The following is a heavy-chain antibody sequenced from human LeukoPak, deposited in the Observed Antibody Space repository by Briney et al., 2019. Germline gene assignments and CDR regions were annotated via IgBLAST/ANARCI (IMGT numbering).Heavy chain of an antibody. CDR2: IYYSGST. V-gene: IGHV4-59*01. Sequence: SETLSLTCTVSGGSMSSNYWSWIRQPPGKGLEWIGYIYYSGSTNYNPSLKSRVTISVDTSKNQFSLRLSSVTAADTAVYYCARDPLGYCSGGTCYSTGYFDYWGQGTLVTVSS. CDR3: ARDPLGYCSGGTCYSTGYFDY. D-gene: IGHD2-15*01. CDR1: GGSMSSNY. J-gene: IGHJ4*02.